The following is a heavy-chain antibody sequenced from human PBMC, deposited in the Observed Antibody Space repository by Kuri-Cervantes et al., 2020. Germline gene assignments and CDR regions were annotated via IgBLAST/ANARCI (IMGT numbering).Heavy chain of an antibody. V-gene: IGHV3-9*01. Sequence: SLKISCAASGFTFDDYAMHWVRQAPGKGLEGVSSISWNSGSIGYADSVKGRFTISRDNAKNSLFLQMNSLRAEDTALYYCAKDYFDSSGWDAFDIWGQGTMVTVSS. J-gene: IGHJ3*02. CDR3: AKDYFDSSGWDAFDI. D-gene: IGHD3-22*01. CDR1: GFTFDDYA. CDR2: ISWNSGSI.